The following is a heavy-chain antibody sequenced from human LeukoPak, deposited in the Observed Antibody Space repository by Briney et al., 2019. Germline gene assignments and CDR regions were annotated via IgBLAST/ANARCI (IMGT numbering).Heavy chain of an antibody. D-gene: IGHD2/OR15-2a*01. CDR2: FDPDAGET. V-gene: IGHV1-24*01. CDR3: ATDTSDNNDGFDI. CDR1: GYTLTQLS. Sequence: ASVKVSCKVSGYTLTQLSMHWVRQAPAQRLEWMGGFDPDAGETIYAQRFQGRVTMTEDTSTDTAFMELSSLGSEDSAVYYCATDTSDNNDGFDIWGQGTTVTVSS. J-gene: IGHJ3*02.